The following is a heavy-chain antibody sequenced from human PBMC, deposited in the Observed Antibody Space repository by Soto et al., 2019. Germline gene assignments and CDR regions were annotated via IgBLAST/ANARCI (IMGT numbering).Heavy chain of an antibody. V-gene: IGHV3-23*01. J-gene: IGHJ4*02. D-gene: IGHD2-15*01. CDR3: ATRIGKEHCRGGSCYSGGDY. CDR2: ISSSGDRT. Sequence: EVHLLESGGGLVQPGGSLRLSCGASGFTFSTYAMTWVRQAPGKGLEWVSAISSSGDRTSYAASVKGRFTISRDNSKKTLHLQMNSLRAEDTAVYSCATRIGKEHCRGGSCYSGGDYWGQGTLVTVSS. CDR1: GFTFSTYA.